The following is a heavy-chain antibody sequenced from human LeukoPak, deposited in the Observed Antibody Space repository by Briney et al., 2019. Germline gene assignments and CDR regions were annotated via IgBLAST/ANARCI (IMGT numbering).Heavy chain of an antibody. CDR2: ISSSSSYI. CDR1: GFTFSSYS. V-gene: IGHV3-21*01. Sequence: GGSLRLSCAASGFTFSSYSMNWVRQAPGKGLEWVSSISSSSSYIYYADSVKGRFTISRDNAKNSLYLQMNSLRVEDTAVYYCARDRAVGLYYYCYMDVWGKGTTVTVSS. J-gene: IGHJ6*03. D-gene: IGHD4-23*01. CDR3: ARDRAVGLYYYCYMDV.